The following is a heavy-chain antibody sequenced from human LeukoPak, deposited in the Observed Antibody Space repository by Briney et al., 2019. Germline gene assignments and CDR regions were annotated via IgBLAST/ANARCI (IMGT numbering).Heavy chain of an antibody. V-gene: IGHV1-18*01. J-gene: IGHJ4*02. Sequence: ASVKVSCKASGYTFTSYGISWVRQAPGQGLEWMGWISAYNGNTNYAQKLQGRVTVTTDTSTSTAYLELRILRSDDTAVYYCARDMLVMGAMPPNPSDYWGQGTLVTVSP. D-gene: IGHD1-26*01. CDR1: GYTFTSYG. CDR2: ISAYNGNT. CDR3: ARDMLVMGAMPPNPSDY.